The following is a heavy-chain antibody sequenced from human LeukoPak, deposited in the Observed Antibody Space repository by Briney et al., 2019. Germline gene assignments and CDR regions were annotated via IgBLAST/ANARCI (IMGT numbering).Heavy chain of an antibody. D-gene: IGHD3-10*01. CDR2: INPSGGST. Sequence: ASVKVSCKASGYTFTSHYMHWVRQAPGQGLEWMGIINPSGGSTSYAQKFQGRVTMTRDTSTSTVYMELSSLRSEDTAVYYCARDAYTSYGSGSYCDYWGQGTLVTVSS. CDR1: GYTFTSHY. J-gene: IGHJ4*02. V-gene: IGHV1-46*01. CDR3: ARDAYTSYGSGSYCDY.